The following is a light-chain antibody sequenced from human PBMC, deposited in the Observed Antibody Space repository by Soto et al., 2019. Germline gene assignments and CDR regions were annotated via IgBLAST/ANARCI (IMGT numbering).Light chain of an antibody. Sequence: EIVLTQSPGTLSLSPGERATLSCRASQSVSSSYLAWYQQKPGQAPRLLIYGASSRATGIPGRLSGSGSGTDFTLTISRLEPEDVAVYYCQQYGSSPRTFGQGTKVEIK. CDR2: GAS. CDR1: QSVSSSY. J-gene: IGKJ1*01. V-gene: IGKV3-20*01. CDR3: QQYGSSPRT.